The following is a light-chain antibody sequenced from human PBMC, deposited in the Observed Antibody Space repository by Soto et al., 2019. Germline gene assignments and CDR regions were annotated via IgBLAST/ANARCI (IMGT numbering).Light chain of an antibody. CDR3: QQYGSSAAWT. J-gene: IGKJ1*01. V-gene: IGKV3-20*01. Sequence: EIVLTQSPATLSLSPGERATLSCRASQSVTSLLGWYHQKPGQAPRLLIYGASSRATGIPDRFSGSGSGTDFTLTISRLEPEDFAVYYCQQYGSSAAWTFGQGTKVEIK. CDR1: QSVTSL. CDR2: GAS.